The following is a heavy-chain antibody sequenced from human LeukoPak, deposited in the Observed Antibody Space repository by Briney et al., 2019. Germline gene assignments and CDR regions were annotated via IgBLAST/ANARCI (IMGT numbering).Heavy chain of an antibody. J-gene: IGHJ5*02. Sequence: GGSLRLSCAASGFTVSSNYMSWIRQAPGKGLEWVSYISSSGSTIYYADSVKGRFTISRDNAKNSLYLQMNSLRAEDTAVYYCARDRGCSSTSCYSSGWFDPWGQGTLVTVSS. CDR1: GFTVSSNY. D-gene: IGHD2-2*01. CDR2: ISSSGSTI. CDR3: ARDRGCSSTSCYSSGWFDP. V-gene: IGHV3-11*01.